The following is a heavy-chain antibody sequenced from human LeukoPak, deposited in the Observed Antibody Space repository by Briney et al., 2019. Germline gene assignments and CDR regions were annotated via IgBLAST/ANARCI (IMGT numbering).Heavy chain of an antibody. V-gene: IGHV4-59*01. Sequence: SETLSLTCTVSGGSISSYYWSWIRQPPGKGLEWIGYIYYSGSTNYNPSLKSRVTISVDTSKNQFSLKLSSVTAADTAVYYCARDQRAYCSSTSCPFDYWGQGTLVTVSS. CDR2: IYYSGST. CDR3: ARDQRAYCSSTSCPFDY. CDR1: GGSISSYY. D-gene: IGHD2-2*01. J-gene: IGHJ4*02.